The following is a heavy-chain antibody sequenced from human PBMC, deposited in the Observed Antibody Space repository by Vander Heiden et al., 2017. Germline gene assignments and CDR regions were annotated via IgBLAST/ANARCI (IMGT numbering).Heavy chain of an antibody. CDR3: ARDVDTAMVTYYYYGMDV. J-gene: IGHJ6*02. D-gene: IGHD5-18*01. CDR2: ISANNGNT. V-gene: IGHV1-18*01. Sequence: QVQLVQSGAEVKKPGASVKVSCKASGYTFTSYGISWVRQAPGQGLDWMGWISANNGNTNYAQKLQGRVTMTTDTSTSTAYMELRSLRSDDTAVYYCARDVDTAMVTYYYYGMDVWGQGTTVTVSS. CDR1: GYTFTSYG.